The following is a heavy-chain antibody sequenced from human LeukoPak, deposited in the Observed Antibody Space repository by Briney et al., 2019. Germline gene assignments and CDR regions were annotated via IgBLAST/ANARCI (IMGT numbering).Heavy chain of an antibody. J-gene: IGHJ4*02. CDR3: AKHLSAMASFDH. D-gene: IGHD5-18*01. CDR2: ITASGSTT. Sequence: GGSLRLSCAASGFTFRSYVMTWVRQAPGKGLEWVSSITASGSTTYYADSVKGRFTISRGNSKNTLYLQMNSLRAEDTAVYYCAKHLSAMASFDHWGREPWSPSPQ. CDR1: GFTFRSYV. V-gene: IGHV3-23*01.